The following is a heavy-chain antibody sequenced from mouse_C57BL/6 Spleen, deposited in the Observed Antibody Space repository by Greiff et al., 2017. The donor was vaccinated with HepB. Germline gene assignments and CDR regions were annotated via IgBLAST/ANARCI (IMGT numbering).Heavy chain of an antibody. Sequence: EVHLVESGGGLVKPGGSLKLSCAASGFTFSSYAMSWVRQTPEKRLEWVATISDGGSYTYYQDNVKGRFTISSDNAKNNLYLQMSHLKSEDTAMYYCARGGPTIVTTWYFDVWGTGTTVTVSS. CDR1: GFTFSSYA. CDR2: ISDGGSYT. CDR3: ARGGPTIVTTWYFDV. D-gene: IGHD2-5*01. V-gene: IGHV5-4*01. J-gene: IGHJ1*03.